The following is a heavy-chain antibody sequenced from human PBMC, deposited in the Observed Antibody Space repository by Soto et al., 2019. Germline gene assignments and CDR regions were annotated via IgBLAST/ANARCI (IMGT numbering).Heavy chain of an antibody. V-gene: IGHV3-33*01. J-gene: IGHJ6*04. CDR2: IWYDGSDE. Sequence: PGGSLRLSCAASGFTFSTYGMHWVRQAPGKGLEWVAVIWYDGSDEYYADSVKGRFTISRDNSKNTLFLQMNSLRAEDTAVYYCARQNHADFYSSGRAVWGKGPRVTVPS. D-gene: IGHD3-3*01. CDR1: GFTFSTYG. CDR3: ARQNHADFYSSGRAV.